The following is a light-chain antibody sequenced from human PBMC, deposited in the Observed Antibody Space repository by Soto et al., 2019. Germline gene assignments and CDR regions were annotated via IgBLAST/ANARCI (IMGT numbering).Light chain of an antibody. CDR3: QQYGGSPPYT. V-gene: IGKV3-20*01. CDR2: AAS. J-gene: IGKJ2*01. CDR1: QSVSSHY. Sequence: EIVLTQSPGTLSLSPGKRATLSCRASQSVSSHYLAWYQQKPGQAPRLLIYAASSRATGVPDRFSGSGSGTDFTLTINRLEPEDFGVYYCQQYGGSPPYTFGQGTKLEIK.